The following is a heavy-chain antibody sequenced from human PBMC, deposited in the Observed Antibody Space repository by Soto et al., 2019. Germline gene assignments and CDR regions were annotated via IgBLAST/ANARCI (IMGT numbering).Heavy chain of an antibody. J-gene: IGHJ4*02. CDR3: ASGLVEYSSSWYDY. CDR2: INSDGSST. CDR1: GFTFSNSW. Sequence: EVQLVESGGGLVQPGGSLRLSCAASGFTFSNSWMHWVRQAPGKGLVWVSRINSDGSSTSYAGSVKGRFTISRDNAKNTLYLQMTSLRAEDTAVYYCASGLVEYSSSWYDYWGQGTLVTVSS. V-gene: IGHV3-74*01. D-gene: IGHD6-13*01.